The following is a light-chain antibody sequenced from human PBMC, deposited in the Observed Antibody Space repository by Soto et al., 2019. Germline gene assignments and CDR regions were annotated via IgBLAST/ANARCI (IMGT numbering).Light chain of an antibody. CDR3: EQYGLS. V-gene: IGKV1-5*01. J-gene: IGKJ3*01. CDR1: QSVSYW. CDR2: DAS. Sequence: DIHMTQSPSTLSASVGDRVTITCRASQSVSYWLAWYQQKPGKAPKLLIHDASSLESGVPSRFRGGGSGQEFTLTISGLQPDDFATYYCEQYGLSFGPGTKVEMK.